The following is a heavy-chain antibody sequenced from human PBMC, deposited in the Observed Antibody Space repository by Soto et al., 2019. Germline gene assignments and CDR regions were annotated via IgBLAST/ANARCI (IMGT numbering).Heavy chain of an antibody. J-gene: IGHJ4*02. Sequence: SETLSLTSAVEGDSFNNYFWSWIRQSPGKGLEWIGEINHSGSANYNPSLLGRVTISVDKSKKQFSLKLSSVTAAATAMYYCARVFRGYYDSWGQGTLVTVSS. CDR1: GDSFNNYF. CDR2: INHSGSA. V-gene: IGHV4-34*01. CDR3: ARVFRGYYDS.